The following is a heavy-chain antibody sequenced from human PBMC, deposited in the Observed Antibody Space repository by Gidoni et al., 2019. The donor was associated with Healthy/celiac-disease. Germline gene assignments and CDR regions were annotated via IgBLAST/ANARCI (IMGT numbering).Heavy chain of an antibody. CDR3: AREGMIQLFEYYGMDV. V-gene: IGHV3-21*01. D-gene: IGHD5-18*01. CDR2: ISSRSNYM. J-gene: IGHJ6*02. CDR1: RLPFRSYS. Sequence: EVQLVESGGGLVQPWGSLRPSCAASRLPFRSYSMHWVRQAPGKGLEWVSSISSRSNYMYYADSVKGRFTISRDNAKNSLYRQMNSRRAEDTAVYYCAREGMIQLFEYYGMDVWGQGTTVTVSS.